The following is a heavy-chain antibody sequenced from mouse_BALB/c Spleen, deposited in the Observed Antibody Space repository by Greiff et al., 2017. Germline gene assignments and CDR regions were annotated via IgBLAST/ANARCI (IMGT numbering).Heavy chain of an antibody. Sequence: QVQLQQSEPGLVQPSQSLSITCTVSGFSLTSYGVHWVRQSPGTGLEWLRVIWSGGSTDYNAAFISRLSISKDNSKSQVFFKMNSLQANDTAIYYCAREGMTTTDWYFEEGGAGTTVSVSS. J-gene: IGHJ1*02. CDR1: GFSLTSYG. V-gene: IGHV2-2*02. CDR3: AREGMTTTDWYFEE. D-gene: IGHD2-4*01. CDR2: IWSGGST.